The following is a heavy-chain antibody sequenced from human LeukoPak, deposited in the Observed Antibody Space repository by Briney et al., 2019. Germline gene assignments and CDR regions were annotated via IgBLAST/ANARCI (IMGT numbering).Heavy chain of an antibody. CDR1: GGSFSGYY. D-gene: IGHD3-22*01. Sequence: SETLSLTCAVYGGSFSGYYWSWIRQPPGKGLEWIGEINDSGSTNYNPSLKSRVTISVDTSKNQFSLKLSSVTAADTAVYYCARGRGRYYYDSSGRVCDYWGQGTLVTVSS. J-gene: IGHJ4*02. CDR3: ARGRGRYYYDSSGRVCDY. CDR2: INDSGST. V-gene: IGHV4-34*01.